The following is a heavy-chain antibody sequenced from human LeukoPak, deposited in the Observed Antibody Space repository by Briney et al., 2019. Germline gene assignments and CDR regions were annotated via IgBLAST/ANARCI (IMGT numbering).Heavy chain of an antibody. D-gene: IGHD4-17*01. J-gene: IGHJ4*02. Sequence: PSETLSLTCAVYGGSFSGYYWSWIRQPPGKGLEWIGEINYSGSTNYNPSLKSRVTISVDTSKNQFSLKLSSVTAADTAVYYCARYDYGDYGDYWGQGTLVTVSS. V-gene: IGHV4-34*01. CDR2: INYSGST. CDR3: ARYDYGDYGDY. CDR1: GGSFSGYY.